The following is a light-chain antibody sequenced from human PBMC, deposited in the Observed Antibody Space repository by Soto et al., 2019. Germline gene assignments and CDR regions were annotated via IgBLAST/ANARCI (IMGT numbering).Light chain of an antibody. Sequence: EMVMTQSPATLSVSLGERATLSCRASQSVRTKLVWYQQKPGQAPRLLIYGASTRATGIPARFSGSRSGTEFTLTISSLPSEDFAVYYCQQHDQGWTFGQGTKVEIK. CDR2: GAS. V-gene: IGKV3-15*01. J-gene: IGKJ1*01. CDR1: QSVRTK. CDR3: QQHDQGWT.